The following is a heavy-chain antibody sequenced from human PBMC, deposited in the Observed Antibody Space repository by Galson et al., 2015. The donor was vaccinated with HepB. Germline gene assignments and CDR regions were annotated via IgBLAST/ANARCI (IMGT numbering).Heavy chain of an antibody. CDR3: AKGGGGGAFDI. Sequence: SLRLSCAASGFTFSSHAMSWVRQAPGKGLEWVSAISRSGGSSYYADSVKGRFTISRDNSENTLYLQVNSLSADDTAVYYCAKGGGGGAFDIWGRGTMVTVSS. V-gene: IGHV3-23*01. J-gene: IGHJ3*02. CDR1: GFTFSSHA. CDR2: ISRSGGSS.